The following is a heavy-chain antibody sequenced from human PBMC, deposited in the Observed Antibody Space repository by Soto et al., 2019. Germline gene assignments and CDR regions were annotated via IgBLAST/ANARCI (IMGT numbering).Heavy chain of an antibody. Sequence: SETLSLTCTVSGGSISSGGYYWSWICQHPGKGLEWIGYIYYSGSTYYNPSLKSRVTISVDTSKNQFSLKLSSVTAADTAVYYCARGFGRGLEWLLSALSLEYYYYGMDVWGQGTTVTVSS. J-gene: IGHJ6*02. CDR1: GGSISSGGYY. V-gene: IGHV4-31*03. CDR2: IYYSGST. CDR3: ARGFGRGLEWLLSALSLEYYYYGMDV. D-gene: IGHD3-3*01.